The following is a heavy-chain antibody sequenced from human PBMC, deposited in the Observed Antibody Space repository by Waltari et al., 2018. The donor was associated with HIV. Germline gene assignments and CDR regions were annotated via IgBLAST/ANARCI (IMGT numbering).Heavy chain of an antibody. CDR1: YFTFGDCA. V-gene: IGHV3-48*02. J-gene: IGHJ6*02. CDR3: ARDTLNFYFGLDV. CDR2: ISSTSFNI. Sequence: VHLEESGGGLVQPGGSLRLSCAASYFTFGDCAMNWVCQSPGKGLEWSAYISSTSFNIKYAPSVKGRFTISRDNTKNSLELQMNNLRDEDTAVYYCARDTLNFYFGLDVWGQGTTVTVS.